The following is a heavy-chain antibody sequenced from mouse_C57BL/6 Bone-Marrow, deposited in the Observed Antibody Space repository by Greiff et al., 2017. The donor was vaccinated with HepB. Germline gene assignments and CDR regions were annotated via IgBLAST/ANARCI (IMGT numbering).Heavy chain of an antibody. Sequence: QVQLQQPGAELVKPGASVKMSCKASGYTFTSYWITWVKQRPGQGLEWIGDIYPGSGSTNYNEKFKSKATLTVDTSSSTAYMQLSSLTSEDSAVYYGAGVTTTRGTSYYYAMDYWGQGTSVTVSS. V-gene: IGHV1-55*01. J-gene: IGHJ4*01. D-gene: IGHD2-2*01. CDR1: GYTFTSYW. CDR2: IYPGSGST. CDR3: AGVTTTRGTSYYYAMDY.